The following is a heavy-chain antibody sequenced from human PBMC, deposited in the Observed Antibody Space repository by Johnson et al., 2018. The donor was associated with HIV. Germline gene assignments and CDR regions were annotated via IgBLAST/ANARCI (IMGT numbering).Heavy chain of an antibody. D-gene: IGHD1-26*01. CDR1: GFTFSDYY. V-gene: IGHV3-11*04. CDR2: ISNSGSTA. Sequence: QVQLVESGGGLVKPGGSLRLSCAASGFTFSDYYMSWIRQAPGKGLEWVSYISNSGSTADYADSVKGRFTIPRDNSKNTLYLQMNSLRAEDTAVYYCARQYRNSGSRTGAFDIWGQGTMVTVSS. CDR3: ARQYRNSGSRTGAFDI. J-gene: IGHJ3*02.